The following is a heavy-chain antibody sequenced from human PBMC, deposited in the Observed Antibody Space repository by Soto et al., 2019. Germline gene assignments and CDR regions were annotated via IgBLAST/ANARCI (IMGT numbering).Heavy chain of an antibody. D-gene: IGHD3-3*01. CDR1: GFTFSSYA. J-gene: IGHJ6*02. V-gene: IGHV3-23*04. CDR2: ISGGGGST. CDR3: ARGDTFFGLFYDCMDV. Sequence: EVQLVESGGGLVQPGGSLRLSCAASGFTFSSYAMHWVRQAPGKGLEWVSAISGGGGSTYYADSVKGRFTISRDNAKNTLYLQMNSLRAEDTAVYYCARGDTFFGLFYDCMDVWGQGTLVTVSS.